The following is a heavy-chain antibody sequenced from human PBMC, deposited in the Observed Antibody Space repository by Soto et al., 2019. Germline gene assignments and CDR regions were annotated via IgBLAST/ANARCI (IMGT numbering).Heavy chain of an antibody. V-gene: IGHV4-34*01. CDR3: SRGLGYSYGIVFFDS. CDR2: ITHSGST. CDR1: GGSFSVYY. D-gene: IGHD5-18*01. Sequence: QVQLQQWGAGLLKPSETLSLTCAVYGGSFSVYYWSWIRQPPWQGLEWIGEITHSGSTNYTPSLRSRVTISVDTSKNQFSLKLSAVTAADTAGYYCSRGLGYSYGIVFFDSCGQGTLVTVSS. J-gene: IGHJ4*02.